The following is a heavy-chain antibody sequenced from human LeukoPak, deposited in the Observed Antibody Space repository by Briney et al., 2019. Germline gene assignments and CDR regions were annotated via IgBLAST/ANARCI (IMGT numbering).Heavy chain of an antibody. J-gene: IGHJ4*02. CDR3: AREATRSYFDY. V-gene: IGHV4-34*01. Sequence: PSETLSLTCAVYGGSFSGYYWSWIRQPPGKGLEWIGEINHSGSTNYNPSLKSRVTISVDTSKNQFSLKLSSVTAADTAVYYCAREATRSYFDYWGQGTLVTVSS. CDR2: INHSGST. CDR1: GGSFSGYY. D-gene: IGHD3-10*01.